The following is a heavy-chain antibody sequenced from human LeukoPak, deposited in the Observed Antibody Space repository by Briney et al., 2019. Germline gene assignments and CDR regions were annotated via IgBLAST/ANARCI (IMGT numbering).Heavy chain of an antibody. CDR3: AKFSSSGWSRSTNK. J-gene: IGHJ4*02. CDR2: ISSSGSTI. CDR1: GFTFSSYE. Sequence: PGGSLRLSCAASGFTFSSYEMNWVRQAPGKGLEWVSYISSSGSTIYYADSVKGRVTISRDNSKKTLYLQMNSLRPEDTAVYYCAKFSSSGWSRSTNKWGQGTLVTVSS. D-gene: IGHD6-19*01. V-gene: IGHV3-48*03.